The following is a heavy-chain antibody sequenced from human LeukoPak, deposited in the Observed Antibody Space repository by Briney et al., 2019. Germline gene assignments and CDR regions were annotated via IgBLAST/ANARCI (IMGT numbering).Heavy chain of an antibody. CDR2: IHYSGST. CDR3: ATTSIQLWLHSFDY. Sequence: SETLSLTCTVSGGSISSGDYYWSWIRQPPGKGLEWIGYIHYSGSTYYNPSLKSRVTISVDTSKNQFSLKLSSVTAADTAVYYCATTSIQLWLHSFDYWGQGTLVTVSS. D-gene: IGHD5-18*01. J-gene: IGHJ4*02. CDR1: GGSISSGDYY. V-gene: IGHV4-30-4*01.